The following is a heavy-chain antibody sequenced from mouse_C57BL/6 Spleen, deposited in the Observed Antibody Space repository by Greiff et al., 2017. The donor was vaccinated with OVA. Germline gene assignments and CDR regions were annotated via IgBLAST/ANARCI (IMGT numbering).Heavy chain of an antibody. J-gene: IGHJ3*01. CDR1: GFTFSDYG. D-gene: IGHD2-1*01. V-gene: IGHV5-17*01. CDR3: ARFYGNYVSWFAY. Sequence: EVQLVESGGGLVKPGGSLKLSCAASGFTFSDYGMHWVRQAPEKGLEWVAYISSGSSTIYYADTVKGRVTISRDNAKNTLFLKMTSLRSEDTAMYYCARFYGNYVSWFAYWGQGTLVTVSA. CDR2: ISSGSSTI.